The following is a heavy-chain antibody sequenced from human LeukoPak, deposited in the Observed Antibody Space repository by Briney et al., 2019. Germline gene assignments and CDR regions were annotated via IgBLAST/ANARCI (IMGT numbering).Heavy chain of an antibody. CDR2: ISAYNGNT. CDR1: GYTFTSYG. CDR3: ARDYSNYVYYMDV. J-gene: IGHJ6*03. D-gene: IGHD4-11*01. V-gene: IGHV1-18*01. Sequence: ASVTVSCKASGYTFTSYGISWVRQAPGQGLEWMGWISAYNGNTNYAQKLQGRVIMTTDTSTSTAYMELRSLRSDDTAVYYCARDYSNYVYYMDVWGKGTTVTVSS.